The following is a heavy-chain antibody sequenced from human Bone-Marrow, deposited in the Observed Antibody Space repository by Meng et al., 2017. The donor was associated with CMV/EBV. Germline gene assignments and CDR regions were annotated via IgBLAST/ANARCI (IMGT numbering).Heavy chain of an antibody. CDR1: GFTFSSYS. Sequence: GESLKISCAASGFTFSSYSMNWVRQAPGKGLEWVSSISSSSSYIYYADSVKGRFTISRDNAKNSLYLQMNRLRAEDTAVYCCARPIPVIAAAGSQNYWGQGTLVTVSS. CDR2: ISSSSSYI. J-gene: IGHJ4*02. V-gene: IGHV3-21*01. CDR3: ARPIPVIAAAGSQNY. D-gene: IGHD6-13*01.